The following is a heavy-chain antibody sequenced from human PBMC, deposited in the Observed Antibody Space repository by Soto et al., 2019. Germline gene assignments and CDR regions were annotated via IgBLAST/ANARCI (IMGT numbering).Heavy chain of an antibody. J-gene: IGHJ1*01. CDR3: VKWHTSNFDSLPFTAFEF. D-gene: IGHD3-22*01. Sequence: VWSLRLSCVGSGFTFSDSVMAWVRQAPGKGLEWLSVMSGDGRTRYALSVTGRFTISRDNSKNTLYLQMRSLRAEDAAAYYCVKWHTSNFDSLPFTAFEFWGQGT. CDR2: MSGDGRT. CDR1: GFTFSDSV. V-gene: IGHV3-23*01.